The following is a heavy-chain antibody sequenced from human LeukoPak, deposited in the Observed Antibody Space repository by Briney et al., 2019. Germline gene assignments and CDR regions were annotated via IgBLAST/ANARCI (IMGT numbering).Heavy chain of an antibody. D-gene: IGHD6-19*01. CDR1: GFTFSSYG. CDR3: AKRAVAGYYYYGMDV. Sequence: GGSLRLSCAASGFTFSSYGMHWVRQAPAKGLEWVAVRWYDGSNKYYADDVKGRLTISRDNSKNTLYLQMNSLRDEDTAVYYCAKRAVAGYYYYGMDVWGQGTTVTVSS. V-gene: IGHV3-33*06. CDR2: RWYDGSNK. J-gene: IGHJ6*02.